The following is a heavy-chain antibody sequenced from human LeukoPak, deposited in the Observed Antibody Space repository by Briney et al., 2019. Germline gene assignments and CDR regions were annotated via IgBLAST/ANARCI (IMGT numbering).Heavy chain of an antibody. CDR3: ARHIGLTTRYFDY. Sequence: GESLKISCKGSGYIFTTYWIGWVRQMPGKGLEWMGMIYPGDSDTRYSPSLQGHVTLSADTSITTAYLQLSSLKASDTAMYYCARHIGLTTRYFDYWGQGTLVTVSS. J-gene: IGHJ4*02. CDR1: GYIFTTYW. D-gene: IGHD4/OR15-4a*01. CDR2: IYPGDSDT. V-gene: IGHV5-51*01.